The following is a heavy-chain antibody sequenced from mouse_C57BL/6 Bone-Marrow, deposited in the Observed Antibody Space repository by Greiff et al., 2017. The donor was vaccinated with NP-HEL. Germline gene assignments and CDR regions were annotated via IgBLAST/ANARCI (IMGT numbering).Heavy chain of an antibody. J-gene: IGHJ1*03. Sequence: VKLMESGPGLVQPSQSLSITCTVSGFSLTSYGVHWVRQSPGKGLEWLGVIWRGGSTDYNAAFMSRLSITKDNSKSQVFFKMNSLQADDTAIYYCAKNFPFYYGSSYWYFDVWGTGTTVTVSS. CDR2: IWRGGST. V-gene: IGHV2-5*01. D-gene: IGHD1-1*01. CDR3: AKNFPFYYGSSYWYFDV. CDR1: GFSLTSYG.